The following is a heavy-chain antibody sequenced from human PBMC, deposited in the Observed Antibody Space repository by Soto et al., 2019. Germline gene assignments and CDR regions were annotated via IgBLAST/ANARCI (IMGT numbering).Heavy chain of an antibody. J-gene: IGHJ4*02. V-gene: IGHV3-21*01. CDR3: ARESEDLTSNFDY. CDR1: GFTFTRYS. Sequence: GGSMRLSCAASGFTFTRYSMNWVRQAPGKGLEWVSSISSTTNYIYYADSMKGRFTVSRDNAKNSVYLEMNSLSAEDTAVYYCARESEDLTSNFDYWGQGTLVTVSS. CDR2: ISSTTNYI.